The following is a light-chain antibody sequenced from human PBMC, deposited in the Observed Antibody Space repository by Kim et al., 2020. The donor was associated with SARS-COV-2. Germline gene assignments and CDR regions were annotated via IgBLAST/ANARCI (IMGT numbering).Light chain of an antibody. V-gene: IGKV3-20*01. CDR2: GAS. Sequence: NVLTQSPDTLSLSPGERATLSCRASQSVSSNYLTWYQQRPGHAPRLLIYGASTRATGIPDRFSGSGSGTDFTLTISRLEPEDFAVYYCQQYGSSPRTFGQGTKVDIK. J-gene: IGKJ1*01. CDR3: QQYGSSPRT. CDR1: QSVSSNY.